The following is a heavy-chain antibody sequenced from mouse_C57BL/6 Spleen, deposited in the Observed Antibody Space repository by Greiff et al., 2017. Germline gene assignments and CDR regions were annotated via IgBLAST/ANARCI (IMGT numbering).Heavy chain of an antibody. D-gene: IGHD2-13*01. V-gene: IGHV1-42*01. CDR2: INPSTGGT. CDR3: ARKGGDYSYWYFDV. J-gene: IGHJ1*03. CDR1: GYSFTGYY. Sequence: VQLQQSGPELVKPGASVKISCKASGYSFTGYYMNWVKQSPEKSLEWIGEINPSTGGTTYNRKFKAKATLTVDKSSSTAYMQHKSLTSEDSAVYYCARKGGDYSYWYFDVWGTGTTVTVSS.